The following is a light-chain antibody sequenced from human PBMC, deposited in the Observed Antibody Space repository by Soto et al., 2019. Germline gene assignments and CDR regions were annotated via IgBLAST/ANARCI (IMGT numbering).Light chain of an antibody. CDR2: GNS. V-gene: IGLV1-40*01. Sequence: QPVLTQPPSVSGAPGQRVTISCTGSSSNIGAGYDVHWYQQLPGTAPKLLIYGNSNRPSGVPDRFSGSESGTSASLAITGLQAEDEADYYCQSYDSSLSAVVFGGGTKVTVL. CDR1: SSNIGAGYD. CDR3: QSYDSSLSAVV. J-gene: IGLJ2*01.